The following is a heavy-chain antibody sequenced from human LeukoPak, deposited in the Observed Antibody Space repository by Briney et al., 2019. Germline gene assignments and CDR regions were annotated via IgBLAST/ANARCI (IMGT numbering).Heavy chain of an antibody. V-gene: IGHV3-53*01. D-gene: IGHD6-19*01. Sequence: QAGGSLRLSCAASGFSVSSNYMSWVRQAPGKGLECVSVIYSGGSTYYADSVKGRFTISRDNAKNSLFLQMNSLRADDTAVYYCARDNSGWYGNIDYWGQGTLVTVSS. J-gene: IGHJ4*02. CDR1: GFSVSSNY. CDR3: ARDNSGWYGNIDY. CDR2: IYSGGST.